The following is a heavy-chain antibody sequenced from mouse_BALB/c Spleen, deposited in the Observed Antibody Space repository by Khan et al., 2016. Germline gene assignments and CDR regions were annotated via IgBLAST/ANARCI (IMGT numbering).Heavy chain of an antibody. J-gene: IGHJ2*01. CDR1: GFSLSTSGMG. CDR3: ARRDRYDDFDY. V-gene: IGHV8-12*01. D-gene: IGHD2-14*01. CDR2: IYWDDDK. Sequence: QVQLKQSGPGILQPSQTLSLTCSFSGFSLSTSGMGVSWIRQPSGKGLEWLAHIYWDDDKRYNPSLKSRPTISKDTSSNPVFLKITSVDTADTATYYCARRDRYDDFDYWGQGTTLTVSS.